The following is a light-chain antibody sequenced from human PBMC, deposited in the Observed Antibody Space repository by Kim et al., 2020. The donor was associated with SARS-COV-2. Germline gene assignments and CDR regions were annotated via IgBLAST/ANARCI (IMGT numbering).Light chain of an antibody. CDR3: NSRDSSGNHLV. CDR2: GKN. Sequence: ALGKTVGITCQGDSLRSYYASWYQQKPGQAPVLVIYGKNNRPSGIPDRFSGSSSGNTASLTITGAQAEDEADYYCNSRDSSGNHLVFGGGTQLTVL. J-gene: IGLJ2*01. V-gene: IGLV3-19*01. CDR1: SLRSYY.